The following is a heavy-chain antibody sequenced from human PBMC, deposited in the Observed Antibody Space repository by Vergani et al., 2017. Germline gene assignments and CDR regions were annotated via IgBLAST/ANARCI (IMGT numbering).Heavy chain of an antibody. D-gene: IGHD6-19*01. J-gene: IGHJ5*02. V-gene: IGHV4-39*01. Sequence: QLQLQESGPGLVKPSATLSLTCSVSGAFIRSSNYYWGWIRQPPGKGLEWIASIYYSGSTYYNPSLKSRVTISVDTSKNPFSLKLSAVTAADTAVYFCARHSTVEWLVKLGWIDPWGQGILVTVSS. CDR2: IYYSGST. CDR1: GAFIRSSNYY. CDR3: ARHSTVEWLVKLGWIDP.